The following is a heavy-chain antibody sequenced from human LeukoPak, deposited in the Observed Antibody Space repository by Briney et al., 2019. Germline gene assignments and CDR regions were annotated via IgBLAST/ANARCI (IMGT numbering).Heavy chain of an antibody. CDR3: ARGSQAEYCDFWSGYYQNYYYGMDV. Sequence: GASVKVSCKASGYTFTSYDINWVRQATGQGLEWMGWMNPNSGNTGYAQKFQGRVTMTRNTSISTAYMELSSLRSEDTAVYYCARGSQAEYCDFWSGYYQNYYYGMDVWGQGTTVTVSS. CDR2: MNPNSGNT. D-gene: IGHD3-3*01. V-gene: IGHV1-8*01. J-gene: IGHJ6*02. CDR1: GYTFTSYD.